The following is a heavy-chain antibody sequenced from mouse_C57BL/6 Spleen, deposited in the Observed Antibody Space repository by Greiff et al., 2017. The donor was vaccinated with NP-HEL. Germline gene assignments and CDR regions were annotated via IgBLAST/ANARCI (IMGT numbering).Heavy chain of an antibody. D-gene: IGHD2-12*01. Sequence: QVQLQQPGAELVKPGASVKLSCKASGYTFTSYWMQWVKQRPGQGLEWIGEIDPSDSYTNYNQKFKGKATLTVDTSSSTAYMQLSSLTSEDSAVYYCAKYEPPEAMDYWGQGTSVTVSS. CDR1: GYTFTSYW. J-gene: IGHJ4*01. V-gene: IGHV1-50*01. CDR3: AKYEPPEAMDY. CDR2: IDPSDSYT.